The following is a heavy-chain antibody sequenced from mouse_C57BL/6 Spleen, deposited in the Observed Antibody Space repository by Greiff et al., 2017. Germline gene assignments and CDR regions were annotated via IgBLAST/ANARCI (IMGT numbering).Heavy chain of an antibody. Sequence: EVQLQQSGPGLVKPSQSLSLTCSVTGYSITSGYYWNWIRQFPGNKLEWMGYISYDGSNNYNPSLKNLISITRDTSKNQFFLKLNSVTTEDTATYYCARDPDYYGSDYAMDYWGQGTSVTVSS. CDR3: ARDPDYYGSDYAMDY. CDR2: ISYDGSN. V-gene: IGHV3-6*01. J-gene: IGHJ4*01. D-gene: IGHD1-1*01. CDR1: GYSITSGYY.